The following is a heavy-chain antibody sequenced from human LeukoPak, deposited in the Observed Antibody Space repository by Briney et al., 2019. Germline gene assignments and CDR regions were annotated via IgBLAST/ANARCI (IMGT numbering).Heavy chain of an antibody. J-gene: IGHJ5*02. V-gene: IGHV3-23*01. CDR1: GSTFSSYA. CDR3: ALALRLVIPPDWFDP. D-gene: IGHD3-9*01. CDR2: ISGSGGST. Sequence: GGSLRLSCAASGSTFSSYAMSWVHQAPGKGLEWVSAISGSGGSTYYADSVKGRFTISRDNSKNTLYLQMNSLRAEDTAVYYCALALRLVIPPDWFDPWGQGTLVTVSS.